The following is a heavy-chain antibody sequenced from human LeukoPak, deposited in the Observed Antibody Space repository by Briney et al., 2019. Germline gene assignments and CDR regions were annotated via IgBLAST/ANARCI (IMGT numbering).Heavy chain of an antibody. D-gene: IGHD3-22*01. CDR1: GFTFSDYY. J-gene: IGHJ4*02. CDR3: ARVGYYYDSSGYYSYSDY. V-gene: IGHV3-11*01. CDR2: ISSSGSTI. Sequence: GGSLRLSCAASGFTFSDYYMSWIRQAPGKGLEWVSYISSSGSTIYYADSVKGRFTISRDNAKNSLYLQMNSLRAEDTAVYYCARVGYYYDSSGYYSYSDYWGQGTLVTVSS.